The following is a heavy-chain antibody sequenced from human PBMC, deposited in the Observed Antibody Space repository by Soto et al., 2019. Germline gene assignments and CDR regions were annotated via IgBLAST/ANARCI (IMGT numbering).Heavy chain of an antibody. CDR2: INLGGATT. J-gene: IGHJ3*01. CDR3: AVSSLEPNDAFDV. D-gene: IGHD6-6*01. V-gene: IGHV1-46*02. Sequence: QVHLMQSGAEVEKPGASVTISCKASGFTFNRHYMHWVRQAPRQGLEWMGIINLGGATTIYAQKCQGRLTMSRDTSTRTVYIQLSSLRSDDTAVYYCAVSSLEPNDAFDVWGQGTLVTFSS. CDR1: GFTFNRHY.